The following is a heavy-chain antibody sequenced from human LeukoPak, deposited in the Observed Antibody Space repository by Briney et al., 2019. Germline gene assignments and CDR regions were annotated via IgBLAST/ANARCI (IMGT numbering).Heavy chain of an antibody. CDR2: IIPIFGTA. Sequence: ASVKVSFKASGGTFSSYAISWVRQAPGQGLEWMGGIIPIFGTANYAQKFQGRVTITAGESTSTAYMELSSLRSEDTAVYYCAGGTTLGLYYYYYMDVWGKGTTVTISS. CDR1: GGTFSSYA. CDR3: AGGTTLGLYYYYYMDV. J-gene: IGHJ6*03. D-gene: IGHD3-16*01. V-gene: IGHV1-69*13.